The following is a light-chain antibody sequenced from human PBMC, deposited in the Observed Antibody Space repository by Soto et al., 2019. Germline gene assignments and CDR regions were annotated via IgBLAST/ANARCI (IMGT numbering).Light chain of an antibody. J-gene: IGLJ1*01. CDR1: SSNIGAGYD. V-gene: IGLV1-40*01. CDR3: QSYDSSLSGCYV. Sequence: QSALTQPPSVYGAPGQRVTISCTGSSSNIGAGYDVHWYQQLPGTAPKLLIYGNSNRPSGVPDRFSGSKSGTSASLAITGLQAEDEADYYCQSYDSSLSGCYVFGTGTKVTVL. CDR2: GNS.